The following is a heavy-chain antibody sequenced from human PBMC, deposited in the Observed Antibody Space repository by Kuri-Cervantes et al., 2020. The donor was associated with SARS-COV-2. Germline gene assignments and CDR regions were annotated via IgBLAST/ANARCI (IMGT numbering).Heavy chain of an antibody. Sequence: GESLKISCVASGFTFDDYAMHWVRQTPEKGLEWVSLISGDADSTYYADSVKGRVTISRDNAKNSLYLQMNSLRAEDTAVYYCARNFWSGYHYYYMDVWGKGTTVTVSS. CDR2: ISGDADST. J-gene: IGHJ6*03. CDR1: GFTFDDYA. CDR3: ARNFWSGYHYYYMDV. V-gene: IGHV3-43*02. D-gene: IGHD3-3*01.